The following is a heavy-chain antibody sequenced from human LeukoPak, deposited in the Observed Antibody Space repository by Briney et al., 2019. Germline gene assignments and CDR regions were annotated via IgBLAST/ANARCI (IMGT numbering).Heavy chain of an antibody. CDR3: ARAGYDLFPLRYYYGMDV. CDR1: GYTFTSYG. D-gene: IGHD5-12*01. V-gene: IGHV1-18*01. J-gene: IGHJ6*02. CDR2: ISAYNGNT. Sequence: GASVKVSCKASGYTFTSYGISWVRQAPGQGLEWMGWISAYNGNTNYAQKLQGSVTMTTDTSTSTAYMELRSLRSEDTAVYYCARAGYDLFPLRYYYGMDVWGQGTTVTVSS.